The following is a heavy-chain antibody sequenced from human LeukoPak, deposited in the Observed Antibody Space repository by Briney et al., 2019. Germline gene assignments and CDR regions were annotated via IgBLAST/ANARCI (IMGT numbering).Heavy chain of an antibody. J-gene: IGHJ4*02. Sequence: SETLSLTCAVYGGSFSGYYWTWIRQPPGKGLEWIGEINHGGSTNYNPSLKSRVTISVDTSQKQFSLRLSSVTAADTAVYYCARGRYVTTRGGAAAGFLDYWGQGTLVTVST. CDR3: ARGRYVTTRGGAAAGFLDY. V-gene: IGHV4-34*01. CDR2: INHGGST. D-gene: IGHD6-13*01. CDR1: GGSFSGYY.